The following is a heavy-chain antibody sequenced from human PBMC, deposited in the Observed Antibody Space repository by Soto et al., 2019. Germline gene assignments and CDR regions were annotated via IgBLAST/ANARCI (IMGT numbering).Heavy chain of an antibody. CDR3: ATDDMNRGRFDY. CDR2: INIKRGDD. J-gene: IGHJ4*01. V-gene: IGHV1-18*04. CDR1: GHTSSHNG. Sequence: QVQLVQSGAELKLPGASVKVSCKASGHTSSHNGVSWVRRVPGQGLEWMGWINIKRGDDNHAPKFQGRVTFTTDTSTSTAYLELRSLRLDDTGVYFCATDDMNRGRFDYWGHGTRVAVSS.